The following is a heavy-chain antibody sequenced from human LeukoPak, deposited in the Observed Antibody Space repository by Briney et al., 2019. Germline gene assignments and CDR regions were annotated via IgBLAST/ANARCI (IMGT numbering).Heavy chain of an antibody. V-gene: IGHV3-48*01. Sequence: TGGSLRLSCAASGFTFSSYSMNWVRQAPGKGLEWVSYISSSSSTIYYADSVKGRFTISRDNAKNSLYLQMNSLRAEDTAVYYCARSLWGYSYGYDAFDIWGQGTMVTVSS. J-gene: IGHJ3*02. D-gene: IGHD5-18*01. CDR2: ISSSSSTI. CDR3: ARSLWGYSYGYDAFDI. CDR1: GFTFSSYS.